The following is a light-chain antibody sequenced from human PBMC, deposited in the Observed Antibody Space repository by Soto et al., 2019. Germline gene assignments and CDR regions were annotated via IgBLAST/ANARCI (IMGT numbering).Light chain of an antibody. J-gene: IGLJ1*01. CDR3: SSYTSSSPFL. CDR2: EVS. V-gene: IGLV2-14*01. Sequence: QSALTQPASVSGSPGQSITISCTGTSSDIGGYNYVSWYQQHPGKAPKLMIYEVSDRPSGVSDRFSGSKSDNTASLTISGLQAEDEADYYCSSYTSSSPFLFGTGTKVTV. CDR1: SSDIGGYNY.